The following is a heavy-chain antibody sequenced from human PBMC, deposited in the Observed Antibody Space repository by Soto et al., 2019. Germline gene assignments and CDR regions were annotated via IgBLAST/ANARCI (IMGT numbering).Heavy chain of an antibody. Sequence: EVQLEESGGDLVQPGGSLRLSCAASGFTLSAYWMTWVRQAPGKGLEWVANINRDGSKKSYLDSVRGRFTISRDNVGNSLYLQMDSLRADDTALYYCARDVSPGSRSLYLDPFDIWGQGTMVTVSS. J-gene: IGHJ3*02. D-gene: IGHD3-10*01. CDR3: ARDVSPGSRSLYLDPFDI. V-gene: IGHV3-7*05. CDR1: GFTLSAYW. CDR2: INRDGSKK.